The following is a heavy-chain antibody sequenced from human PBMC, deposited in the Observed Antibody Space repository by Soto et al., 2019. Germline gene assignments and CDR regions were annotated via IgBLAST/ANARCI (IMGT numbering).Heavy chain of an antibody. D-gene: IGHD6-19*01. J-gene: IGHJ5*02. V-gene: IGHV4-39*01. CDR3: ARGGGWYGGNRWFDP. CDR2: IYYSGST. Sequence: SETLPHTWTVSGGSISSSSYCWGWIRKPPGKGLEWIGSIYYSGSTYYNPSLKSRVTISVDTSKNQFSLKLSSVTAADTAVYYCARGGGWYGGNRWFDPWGRGTLVTVSS. CDR1: GGSISSSSYC.